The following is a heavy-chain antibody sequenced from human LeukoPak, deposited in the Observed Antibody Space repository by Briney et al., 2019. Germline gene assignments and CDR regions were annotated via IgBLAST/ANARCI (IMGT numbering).Heavy chain of an antibody. Sequence: GGSLRLSCAASGFAFRSYGMHWVRQAPGKGLEWVAVISHDGSNKYYADSVKGRFTISRDDSKNTLYLQMNSLRAEDTAVYYCAKDPHTATAFDIWGQGTMVTVSS. CDR2: ISHDGSNK. V-gene: IGHV3-30*18. CDR3: AKDPHTATAFDI. D-gene: IGHD2-21*01. J-gene: IGHJ3*02. CDR1: GFAFRSYG.